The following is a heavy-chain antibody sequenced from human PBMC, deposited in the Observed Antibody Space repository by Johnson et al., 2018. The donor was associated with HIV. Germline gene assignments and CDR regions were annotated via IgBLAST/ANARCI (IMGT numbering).Heavy chain of an antibody. J-gene: IGHJ3*02. D-gene: IGHD2-15*01. CDR3: TTGDCSGGSCHAFDI. CDR1: GFTFSDVW. Sequence: VESGGGSVKPGDSLRLSCAASGFTFSDVWMTWVRQAPGRGLEWLGRIKTKTEGGTTDYAAPVKGRFTISRDDSINTVYLQMNSLKSEDMAVYYCTTGDCSGGSCHAFDIWGQGTMVTVSS. V-gene: IGHV3-15*01. CDR2: IKTKTEGGTT.